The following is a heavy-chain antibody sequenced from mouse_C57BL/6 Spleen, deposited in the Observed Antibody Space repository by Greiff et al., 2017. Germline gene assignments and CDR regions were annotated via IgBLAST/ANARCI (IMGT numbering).Heavy chain of an antibody. V-gene: IGHV7-1*01. Sequence: EVHLVESGGGLVQSGRSLRLSCATSGFTFSDFYMEWVRQAPGKGLEWIAASRNKANDYTTEYSASVKGRFIVSRDTSQSILYLQMNALRAEDTAIYYCARHGSSYDAMDYWGQGTSVTVSS. CDR1: GFTFSDFY. CDR2: SRNKANDYTT. CDR3: ARHGSSYDAMDY. D-gene: IGHD1-1*01. J-gene: IGHJ4*01.